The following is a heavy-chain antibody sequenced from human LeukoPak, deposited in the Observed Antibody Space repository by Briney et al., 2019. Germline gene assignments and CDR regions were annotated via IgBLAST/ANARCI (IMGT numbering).Heavy chain of an antibody. CDR2: INPGDGAT. CDR3: ARDPQYTFGYPTYDC. Sequence: ASVTVSCKASGYSLSDYHLHWVRQAPGQGLEWMGDINPGDGATKYAQKFQGRVTMTRDTSISTVYMDLSGLTPDDTAVYYCARDPQYTFGYPTYDCWGQGTLVTVSS. J-gene: IGHJ4*02. V-gene: IGHV1-2*02. D-gene: IGHD2-2*03. CDR1: GYSLSDYH.